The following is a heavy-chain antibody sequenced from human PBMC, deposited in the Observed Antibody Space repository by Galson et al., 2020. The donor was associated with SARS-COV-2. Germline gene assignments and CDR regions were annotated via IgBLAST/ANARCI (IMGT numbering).Heavy chain of an antibody. CDR2: ISASGGSP. J-gene: IGHJ4*02. CDR1: GFTFSSYA. D-gene: IGHD1-1*01. V-gene: IGHV3-23*01. Sequence: GGSLRLSCTASGFTFSSYAMSWVRQAPGKGLEWVSGISASGGSPYYADSVKGRFTISRDNSKNTLYLQMDSLRADDTAIYYCAAWYRSPFYFDYWGQGTLVTVSS. CDR3: AAWYRSPFYFDY.